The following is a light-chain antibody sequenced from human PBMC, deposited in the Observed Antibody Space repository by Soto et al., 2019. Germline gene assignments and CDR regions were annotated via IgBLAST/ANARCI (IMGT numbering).Light chain of an antibody. V-gene: IGKV3-20*01. CDR3: KQYSSSPRT. CDR1: QSISSNY. Sequence: NVLTQSPGTLSLSPGEGATLSCRASQSISSNYLAWYQQKPGQAHRLLIYGAYSRATDIQDRFRGSGSGRDFVLNIRRLEPEDFGVYYCKQYSSSPRTVGQGTKVDI. J-gene: IGKJ1*01. CDR2: GAY.